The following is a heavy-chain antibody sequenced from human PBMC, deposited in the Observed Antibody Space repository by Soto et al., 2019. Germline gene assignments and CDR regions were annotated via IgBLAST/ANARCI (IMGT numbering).Heavy chain of an antibody. J-gene: IGHJ3*02. D-gene: IGHD6-19*01. CDR1: GFSFSSYS. CDR3: VRDSGWAFDI. CDR2: ISSSKTYI. V-gene: IGHV3-48*02. Sequence: EVQLVESGGGLVQPGQSLRVSCAASGFSFSSYSMNWVRQAPGKGLEWISYISSSKTYIWYADSVKGRCTISRDNAKNSLSLQMNSLRDEDTALYYCVRDSGWAFDIWGLVTMVTVSS.